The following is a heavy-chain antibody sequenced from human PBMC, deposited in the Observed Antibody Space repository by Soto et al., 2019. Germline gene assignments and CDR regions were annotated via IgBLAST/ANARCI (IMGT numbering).Heavy chain of an antibody. D-gene: IGHD1-26*01. CDR1: DGSIGSHH. CDR2: TYYSRST. CDR3: ARGRRSGSYYSRFDY. J-gene: IGHJ4*02. V-gene: IGHV4-59*11. Sequence: SETLSLTCTVTDGSIGSHHRSWIPHPPGKGHDWIGNTYYSRSTDYTPSLKSLVTISVDTSKNQFALKLSSVTAADTAVYYCARGRRSGSYYSRFDYWGQGTLVTVSS.